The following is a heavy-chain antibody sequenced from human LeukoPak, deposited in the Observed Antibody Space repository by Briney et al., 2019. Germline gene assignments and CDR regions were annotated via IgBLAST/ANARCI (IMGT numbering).Heavy chain of an antibody. CDR3: AKDIRMDPY. CDR1: GFTFSTYT. CDR2: ISGSGGNT. D-gene: IGHD1-14*01. Sequence: GGSLRLSCAASGFTFSTYTMYWVRQAPGKGLEWVSTISGSGGNTYYADSVKGRFTISRDNSKNTLYLEMNGLRAEDTAVYYCAKDIRMDPYWGQGTLVTVSS. V-gene: IGHV3-23*01. J-gene: IGHJ4*02.